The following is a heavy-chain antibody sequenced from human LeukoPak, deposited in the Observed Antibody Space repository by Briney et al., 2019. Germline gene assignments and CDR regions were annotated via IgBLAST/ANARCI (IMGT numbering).Heavy chain of an antibody. Sequence: PSETLSLTCAVSGYSISSGYYWGWIRQPPGKGLEWFGSIYHSGSTYYNPSLKSRVTISVDTSKNQFSLKLSSVTAADTAVYYCARIGITGTTLSRVLDYWGQGTLVTVSS. J-gene: IGHJ4*02. V-gene: IGHV4-38-2*01. CDR2: IYHSGST. CDR1: GYSISSGYY. CDR3: ARIGITGTTLSRVLDY. D-gene: IGHD1-7*01.